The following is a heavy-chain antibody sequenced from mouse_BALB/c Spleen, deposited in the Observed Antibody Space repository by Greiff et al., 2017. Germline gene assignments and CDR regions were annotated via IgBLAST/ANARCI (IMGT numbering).Heavy chain of an antibody. Sequence: EVQVVESGGGLVQPGGSRKLSCAASGFTFSDYGMAWVRQAPGKGPEWVAFISNLAYSIYYADTVTGRFTISRENAKNTLYLEMSSLRSEDTAMYYCARDMGPSRNYAMDYWGQGTSVTVSS. D-gene: IGHD1-1*02. CDR2: ISNLAYSI. CDR3: ARDMGPSRNYAMDY. J-gene: IGHJ4*01. V-gene: IGHV5-15*02. CDR1: GFTFSDYG.